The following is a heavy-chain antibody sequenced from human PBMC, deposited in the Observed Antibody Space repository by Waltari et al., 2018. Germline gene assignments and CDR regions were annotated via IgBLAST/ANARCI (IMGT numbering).Heavy chain of an antibody. V-gene: IGHV3-48*03. CDR1: GVPFSSYA. CDR3: ARGVYDSGGYYFP. J-gene: IGHJ5*02. D-gene: IGHD3-22*01. Sequence: EVQLVESGGGLVQPGGSLSPSVTAPGVPFSSYAMNWVRQAPGKGLEWASYISSSGSTIYYADSVKGRFTISRDNAKNSLYLQMNSLRAEDTAVYYCARGVYDSGGYYFPWGQGTLVTVSS. CDR2: ISSSGSTI.